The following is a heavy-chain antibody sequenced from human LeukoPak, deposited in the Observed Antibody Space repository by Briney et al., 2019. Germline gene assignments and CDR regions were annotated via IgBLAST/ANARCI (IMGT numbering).Heavy chain of an antibody. D-gene: IGHD6-13*01. CDR3: AKDRALGSNWYGRYYYGMDV. V-gene: IGHV3-30*18. CDR2: ISYDGSNK. Sequence: GGSLRLSCAASGFTFSSYWMNWVRQAPGKGLEWMAVISYDGSNKYYADSMKGRFTISRDNSKNTLYLQMDSLRAEDTAVYYCAKDRALGSNWYGRYYYGMDVWGQGTTVIVSS. CDR1: GFTFSSYW. J-gene: IGHJ6*02.